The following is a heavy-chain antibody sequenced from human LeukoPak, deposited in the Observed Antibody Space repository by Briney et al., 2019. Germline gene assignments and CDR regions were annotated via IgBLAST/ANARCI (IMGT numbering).Heavy chain of an antibody. D-gene: IGHD3-16*01. CDR3: AHLGTFVTSFDY. CDR2: IFWDDDN. Sequence: SGPTLVNPTQTLTLTCTFSGFSLSTSGVGVGWIRQTPGKALEWLALIFWDDDNRSSPSLQSRLTITKDTSKNQVVLTMSNMHPVDTATYYCAHLGTFVTSFDYWGQGAVVTVSS. J-gene: IGHJ4*02. CDR1: GFSLSTSGVG. V-gene: IGHV2-5*02.